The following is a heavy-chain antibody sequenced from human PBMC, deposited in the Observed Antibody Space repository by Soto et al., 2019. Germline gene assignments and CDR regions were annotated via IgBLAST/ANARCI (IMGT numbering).Heavy chain of an antibody. D-gene: IGHD3-10*01. CDR3: TTIYYGSGSYPDD. CDR1: GFTFSNAW. Sequence: GGSLRLSCAASGFTFSNAWMSWVRQAPGKGLEWVGRIKSKTDGGTTDYAAPVKGRFTISRDDSKNTLYLQMNSLKTEDTAVYYCTTIYYGSGSYPDDWGQGTLVTVS. CDR2: IKSKTDGGTT. J-gene: IGHJ4*02. V-gene: IGHV3-15*01.